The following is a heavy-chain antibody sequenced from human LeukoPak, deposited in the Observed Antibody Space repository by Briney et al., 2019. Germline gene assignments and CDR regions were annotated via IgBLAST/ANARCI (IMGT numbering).Heavy chain of an antibody. V-gene: IGHV3-66*01. CDR3: ARYTGRYSNSYFDY. J-gene: IGHJ4*02. CDR2: IYSDAST. D-gene: IGHD1-26*01. Sequence: GGSLRLSCAASGFIVSSNYMSWVRQSPGKGLQWVSLIYSDASTYYADSVKGRFIISGDNSKNTLYLQMNSLRAEDTAVCYCARYTGRYSNSYFDYWGQGTLVTVSS. CDR1: GFIVSSNY.